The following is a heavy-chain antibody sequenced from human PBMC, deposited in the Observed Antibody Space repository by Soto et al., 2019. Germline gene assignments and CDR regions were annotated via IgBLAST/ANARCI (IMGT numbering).Heavy chain of an antibody. CDR3: ARKILVSTTRPEYWYFDL. CDR1: GFTFFNYA. Sequence: EVQLLESGGGLVQPGGSLRLSCAGSGFTFFNYAMNWVRQAPGKGLEWVSSISGGGDATFFPDSVRGRVTFSRDNSKNTVTLQMNSLGVEDTAVYYCARKILVSTTRPEYWYFDLWGRGTLVTVSS. CDR2: ISGGGDAT. J-gene: IGHJ2*01. V-gene: IGHV3-23*01. D-gene: IGHD2-21*01.